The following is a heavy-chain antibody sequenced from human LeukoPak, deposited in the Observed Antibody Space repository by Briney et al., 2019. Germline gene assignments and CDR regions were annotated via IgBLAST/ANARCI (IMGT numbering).Heavy chain of an antibody. CDR3: ARVSLYSGYETADH. J-gene: IGHJ4*02. Sequence: SETLSLTCTVSGGSISSYYWSRIRQPPGKGLEWIGYIYYSGSTNYNPSLKSRVTISVDTSKNQFSLKLSSVTAADTAVYYCARVSLYSGYETADHWGQGTLVTVSS. CDR2: IYYSGST. V-gene: IGHV4-59*01. CDR1: GGSISSYY. D-gene: IGHD5-12*01.